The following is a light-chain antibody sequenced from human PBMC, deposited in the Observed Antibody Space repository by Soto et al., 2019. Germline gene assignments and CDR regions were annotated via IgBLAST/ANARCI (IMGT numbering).Light chain of an antibody. CDR1: SSDVGGYNH. J-gene: IGLJ1*01. Sequence: SALAHPASVSGSPGQSITISCTGTSSDVGGYNHVSWYQQHPGKAPKLMIYEVSNRPSGVSNRFSGSKSGNTASLTISGLQAEEEADYYCTSYTSSSTYVFGTGTKVTVL. CDR3: TSYTSSSTYV. CDR2: EVS. V-gene: IGLV2-14*01.